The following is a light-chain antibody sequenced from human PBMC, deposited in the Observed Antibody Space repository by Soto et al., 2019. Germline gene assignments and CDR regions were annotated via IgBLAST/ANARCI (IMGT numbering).Light chain of an antibody. V-gene: IGKV2-28*01. CDR2: LGS. CDR3: MQALQTPPWT. Sequence: DIVMTQSPLSLPVTPGEPSSISFSSSLSLLHSNGYNYLDWYLLKPGQSPQLLIYLGSTRASGVPDRFNGSGSGTDFTLKISRVEAEDVGVYYCMQALQTPPWTFGQGTKVDIK. CDR1: LSLLHSNGYNY. J-gene: IGKJ1*01.